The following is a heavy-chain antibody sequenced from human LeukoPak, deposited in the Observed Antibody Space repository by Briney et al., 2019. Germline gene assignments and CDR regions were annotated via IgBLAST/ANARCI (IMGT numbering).Heavy chain of an antibody. V-gene: IGHV4-61*02. Sequence: SQTLSLTCTVSGGSISSGSYYWSWIRQPAGKGLEWIGRIYTSGSTNYNPSLKSRVTISVDTCKNQFSLKLSSVTAADTAVYYCARGSYDSTLPRAFDIWGQGTMVTVSS. CDR3: ARGSYDSTLPRAFDI. CDR1: GGSISSGSYY. J-gene: IGHJ3*02. D-gene: IGHD3-22*01. CDR2: IYTSGST.